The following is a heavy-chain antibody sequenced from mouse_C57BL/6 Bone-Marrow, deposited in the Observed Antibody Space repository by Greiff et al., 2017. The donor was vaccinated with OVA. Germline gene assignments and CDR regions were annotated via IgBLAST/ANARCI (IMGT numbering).Heavy chain of an antibody. CDR2: IDPSDSYT. J-gene: IGHJ4*01. CDR3: ARGGYIWNYAMDY. CDR1: GYTFTSYW. V-gene: IGHV1-59*01. Sequence: QVQLQQPGAELVRPGTSVKLSCKASGYTFTSYWMHWVKQRPGQGLEWIGVIDPSDSYTNYNQKFKGKATLTVDTSSSTAYMQLSSLTSEDSAVYYCARGGYIWNYAMDYGGQGTAVTVSS. D-gene: IGHD1-3*01.